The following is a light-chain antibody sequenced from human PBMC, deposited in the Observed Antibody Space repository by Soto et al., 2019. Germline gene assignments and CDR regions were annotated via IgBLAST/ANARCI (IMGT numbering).Light chain of an antibody. J-gene: IGLJ2*01. Sequence: FMLTQSHSVSESPGKTVTISCTGSGGSIATNYVQWHQQRPGSAPTTVIYEDDKRPSGVPDRFSGSIDRSSNSASLIISGLKTEDEADYYCQSHDSTNVVFGRGTKLTVL. CDR1: GGSIATNY. V-gene: IGLV6-57*02. CDR3: QSHDSTNVV. CDR2: EDD.